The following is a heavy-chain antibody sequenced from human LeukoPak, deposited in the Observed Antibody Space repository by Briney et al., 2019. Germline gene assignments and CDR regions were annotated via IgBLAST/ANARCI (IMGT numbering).Heavy chain of an antibody. D-gene: IGHD6-13*01. V-gene: IGHV4-4*07. CDR1: GGSISSYY. Sequence: PSETLSLTCTVSGGSISSYYWSWIRQPAGKGLEWIGRIYTSGSTNYNPSLKSRVTMSVDTSKNQFSLKLSSVTAADTAVYYCARTRRVAGLDYYYYYMDVWGKGTTVTVSS. J-gene: IGHJ6*03. CDR2: IYTSGST. CDR3: ARTRRVAGLDYYYYYMDV.